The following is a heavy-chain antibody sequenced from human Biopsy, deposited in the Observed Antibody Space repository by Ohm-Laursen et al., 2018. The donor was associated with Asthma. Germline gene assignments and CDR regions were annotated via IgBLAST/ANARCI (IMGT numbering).Heavy chain of an antibody. D-gene: IGHD6-6*01. CDR1: GYTFTSYG. CDR2: ISAYNGNT. Sequence: SVKVSCKASGYTFTSYGISWVRQAPGQGLEWMGWISAYNGNTNYAQKLQGRVTMTTDTSTSTAYMELSSLRSEDTAVYYCARERIAARQRRYYFDYWGQGTLVTVSS. J-gene: IGHJ4*02. CDR3: ARERIAARQRRYYFDY. V-gene: IGHV1-18*04.